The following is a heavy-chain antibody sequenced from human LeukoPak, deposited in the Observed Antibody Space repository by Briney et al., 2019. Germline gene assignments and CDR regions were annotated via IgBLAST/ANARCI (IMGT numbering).Heavy chain of an antibody. J-gene: IGHJ4*02. D-gene: IGHD5-12*01. V-gene: IGHV5-51*01. CDR1: GYSFISYW. CDR3: ARISGYQYFQADY. CDR2: IYPSDSDT. Sequence: GESLKISCKGSGYSFISYWIGWVRQMPGKGLEWMGIIYPSDSDTRYSPSFQGQVTISADKSISTAYLQWSSLKASDTAMYYCARISGYQYFQADYWGQGTLVTVSS.